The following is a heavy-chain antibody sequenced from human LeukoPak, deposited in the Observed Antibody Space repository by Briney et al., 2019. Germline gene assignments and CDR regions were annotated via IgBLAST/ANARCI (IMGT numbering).Heavy chain of an antibody. V-gene: IGHV1-2*02. D-gene: IGHD6-19*01. CDR2: INPISGVT. Sequence: ASVKVSCKASGYTFTGYYLHWVRQAPGQGLEWMGWINPISGVTGSAQKFQGRVTMTRDKSISTVYMELSRLTSDDTAIYFCARVGSSGWYHWFDPWGQGTLGTVSS. CDR3: ARVGSSGWYHWFDP. J-gene: IGHJ5*02. CDR1: GYTFTGYY.